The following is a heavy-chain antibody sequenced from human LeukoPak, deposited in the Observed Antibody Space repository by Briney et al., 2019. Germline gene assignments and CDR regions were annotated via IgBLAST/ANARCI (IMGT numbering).Heavy chain of an antibody. CDR2: IYYSGST. D-gene: IGHD3-9*01. Sequence: SETLSLTCTVSGGSISSYYWSWVRQPPGKGLEWIGYIYYSGSTNYNPSLKSRVTISVDTSKNQFSLKLSSVTAADTAVYYCARVTGYTIEDYFDYWGQGTLVTVSS. V-gene: IGHV4-59*01. CDR1: GGSISSYY. CDR3: ARVTGYTIEDYFDY. J-gene: IGHJ4*02.